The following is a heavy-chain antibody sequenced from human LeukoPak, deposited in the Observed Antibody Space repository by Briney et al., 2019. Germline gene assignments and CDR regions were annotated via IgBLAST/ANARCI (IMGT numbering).Heavy chain of an antibody. CDR1: GGSISTAVYY. J-gene: IGHJ6*02. Sequence: SETLSLTCTVSGGSISTAVYYWNWIRQHPGKGLEWIGYIFYSGSTYYSPSLKSRINISLDTSKNLFSLKLSSVTAADTAVYYCAREVATGVGYYGMDVWGQGTTVTVSS. V-gene: IGHV4-31*03. CDR3: AREVATGVGYYGMDV. D-gene: IGHD1-14*01. CDR2: IFYSGST.